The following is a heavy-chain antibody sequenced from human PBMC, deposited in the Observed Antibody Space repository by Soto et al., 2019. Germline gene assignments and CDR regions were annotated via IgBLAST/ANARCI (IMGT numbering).Heavy chain of an antibody. V-gene: IGHV1-69*04. J-gene: IGHJ1*01. CDR3: ARDHIEYSSGWYKEYFQH. D-gene: IGHD6-19*01. CDR2: IIPILGIA. Sequence: GASVKVSCKASGGTFSSYTISWVRQAPGQGLEWMGRIIPILGIANYAQKFQGRVTITADKSTSTAYMELSSLRSEDTAVYYCARDHIEYSSGWYKEYFQHWGQGTLVTVSS. CDR1: GGTFSSYT.